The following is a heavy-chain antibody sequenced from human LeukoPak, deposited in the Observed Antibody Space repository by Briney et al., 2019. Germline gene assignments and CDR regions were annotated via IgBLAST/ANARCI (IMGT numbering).Heavy chain of an antibody. Sequence: PGGSLRLSCATSGFTFSSYGMHWVRQAPGKGLEWVAVISYDGSNKYYADSVKGRFTISRDNSKNTLYLQMNSLRAEDTAVYYCAKDIARQEQLALYYYYYGMDVWGQGTTVTVSS. J-gene: IGHJ6*02. D-gene: IGHD6-13*01. CDR1: GFTFSSYG. V-gene: IGHV3-30*18. CDR2: ISYDGSNK. CDR3: AKDIARQEQLALYYYYYGMDV.